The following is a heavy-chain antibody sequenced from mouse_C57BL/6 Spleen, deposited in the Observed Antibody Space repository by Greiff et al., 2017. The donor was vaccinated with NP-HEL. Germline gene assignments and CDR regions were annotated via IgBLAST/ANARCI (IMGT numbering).Heavy chain of an antibody. J-gene: IGHJ2*01. CDR2: INTNYGTT. Sequence: VQLQQSGPELVKPGASVKISCKASGYSFTDYNMNWVKQSNGKSLEWIGVINTNYGTTSYNQKFKGKATLTVDQSSSSAYMQLNSLTSKDSAVYYCAREFITTVVELYFDYWGQGTTLTVSS. CDR3: AREFITTVVELYFDY. CDR1: GYSFTDYN. V-gene: IGHV1-39*01. D-gene: IGHD1-1*01.